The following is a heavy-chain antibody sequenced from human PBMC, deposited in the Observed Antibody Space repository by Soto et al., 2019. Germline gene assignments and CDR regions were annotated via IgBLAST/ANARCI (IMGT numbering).Heavy chain of an antibody. CDR3: ARDYVGYDFWSASFAY. D-gene: IGHD3-3*01. CDR1: GFTVSSNY. Sequence: SLRLSCAASGFTVSSNYMSWVRQAPGKGLEWVSVIYSGGSTYYADSVKGRFTISRDNSKNTLYLQMNSLRAEDTAVYYCARDYVGYDFWSASFAYWGQGTLVTVSS. J-gene: IGHJ4*02. V-gene: IGHV3-53*01. CDR2: IYSGGST.